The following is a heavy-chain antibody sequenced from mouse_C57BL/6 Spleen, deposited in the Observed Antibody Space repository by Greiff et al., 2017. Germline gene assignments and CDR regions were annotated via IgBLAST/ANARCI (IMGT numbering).Heavy chain of an antibody. CDR3: ARHEGKVSNYYGSSYQPWFAY. Sequence: QVQLQQSGAELVKPGASVKLSCKASGYTFTEYTIHWVKQRSGQGLEWIGWFYPGSGSIKYNEKFKDKATLTADKSSSTVYMELSRLTSEDSAVYFCARHEGKVSNYYGSSYQPWFAYWGQGTLVTVSA. D-gene: IGHD1-1*01. J-gene: IGHJ3*01. V-gene: IGHV1-62-2*01. CDR2: FYPGSGSI. CDR1: GYTFTEYT.